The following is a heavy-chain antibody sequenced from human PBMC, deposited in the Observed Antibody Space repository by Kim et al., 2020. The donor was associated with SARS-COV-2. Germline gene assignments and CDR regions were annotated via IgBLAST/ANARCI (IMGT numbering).Heavy chain of an antibody. Sequence: SETLSLTCSVSGDSVKNSSYYWGWLRQPPGRGLEYISSISSTVNTFQNPSLKSRLTMSVDMSTNQFSLRLKSVTAADTAVYYCARASRKSLISIYSWGQG. CDR2: ISSTVNT. V-gene: IGHV4-39*07. CDR1: GDSVKNSSYY. CDR3: ARASRKSLISIYS. J-gene: IGHJ4*02. D-gene: IGHD3-3*02.